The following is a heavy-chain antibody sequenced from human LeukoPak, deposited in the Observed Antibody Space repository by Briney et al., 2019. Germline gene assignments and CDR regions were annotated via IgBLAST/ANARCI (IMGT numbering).Heavy chain of an antibody. CDR2: IKQDGSEK. CDR3: ARDMWGYVRYYFDY. D-gene: IGHD3-16*01. J-gene: IGHJ4*02. Sequence: GGSLRLSCAASGFTFSSHWMSWVRQAPGKGLEWVANIKQDGSEKYYVDSVKGRFTISRDNAKNSLYLQMNSLRAEDTAVYYCARDMWGYVRYYFDYWGQGTLVTVSS. V-gene: IGHV3-7*03. CDR1: GFTFSSHW.